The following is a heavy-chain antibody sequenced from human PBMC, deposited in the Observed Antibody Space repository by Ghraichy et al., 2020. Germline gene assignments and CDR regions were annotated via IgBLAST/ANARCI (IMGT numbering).Heavy chain of an antibody. CDR1: GGSISSGGYY. V-gene: IGHV4-31*03. D-gene: IGHD3-10*01. J-gene: IGHJ4*02. Sequence: SETLSLTCTVSGGSISSGGYYWSWIRQHPGKGLEGIGYFYYSGITYHNPSLKSRVTISVDTSKNQFSLNLSSVTAADTAMYYCARGSNTRVRGVIPYVDFWGQGTLVTVSS. CDR2: FYYSGIT. CDR3: ARGSNTRVRGVIPYVDF.